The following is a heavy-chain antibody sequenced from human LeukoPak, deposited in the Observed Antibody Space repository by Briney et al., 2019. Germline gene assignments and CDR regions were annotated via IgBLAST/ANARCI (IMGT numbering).Heavy chain of an antibody. J-gene: IGHJ6*03. V-gene: IGHV3-11*04. CDR3: ARRSSGVAATRYYYYYYMDV. Sequence: AGGSLRLSCAASGFTFSDYYMSWIRQAPGKGLEWVSYISSSGSTIYYADSVKGRFTISRDNAKNSLYLQMNSLRAEDTAVYYCARRSSGVAATRYYYYYYMDVWGKGTTVTVSS. D-gene: IGHD2-15*01. CDR1: GFTFSDYY. CDR2: ISSSGSTI.